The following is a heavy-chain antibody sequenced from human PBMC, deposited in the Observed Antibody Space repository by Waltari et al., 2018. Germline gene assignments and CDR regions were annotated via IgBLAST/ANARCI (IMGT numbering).Heavy chain of an antibody. Sequence: QLVESGGGLVQPGGSLRLSCAASTLTFNNFEMTWVRQAPGKGTEWLAYITTTSNTIYYTDSVRGRFTISRDNVKNSLFLQMHGLRADDSAIYYCAGSRFLETRYGMDVWGQGTTVTVSS. CDR3: AGSRFLETRYGMDV. J-gene: IGHJ6*02. CDR1: TLTFNNFE. CDR2: ITTTSNTI. V-gene: IGHV3-48*03. D-gene: IGHD3-3*01.